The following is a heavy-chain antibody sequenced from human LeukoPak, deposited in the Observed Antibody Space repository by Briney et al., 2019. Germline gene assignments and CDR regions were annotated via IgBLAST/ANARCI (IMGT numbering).Heavy chain of an antibody. D-gene: IGHD2-2*01. CDR1: GYTFTSYD. CDR2: MNPNSGNT. J-gene: IGHJ3*02. CDR3: ARLYCSTSCWFGAFDI. V-gene: IGHV1-8*01. Sequence: ASVKVSCKASGYTFTSYDINWVRQATGQGLEWMGWMNPNSGNTGYAQKFQGRVTMTRNTSISTAYMELSSLRSEDTAVYYRARLYCSTSCWFGAFDIWGQGTTVTISS.